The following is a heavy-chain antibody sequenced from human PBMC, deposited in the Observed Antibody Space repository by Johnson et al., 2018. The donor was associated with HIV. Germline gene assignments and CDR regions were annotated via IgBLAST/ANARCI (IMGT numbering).Heavy chain of an antibody. CDR3: AKGVRGSSGYDAFDI. CDR1: GFTFSDCA. CDR2: ITVSGDNT. Sequence: VQLVESGGGLVQPRGSLRLSCAASGFTFSDCAMSWVRQGPGKGLEWVSAITVSGDNTYYADSVKGRFTISRDNSKNTLYLQMSSLRADDTAVYYCAKGVRGSSGYDAFDIWGQGTMVTVS. V-gene: IGHV3-23*04. J-gene: IGHJ3*02. D-gene: IGHD6-6*01.